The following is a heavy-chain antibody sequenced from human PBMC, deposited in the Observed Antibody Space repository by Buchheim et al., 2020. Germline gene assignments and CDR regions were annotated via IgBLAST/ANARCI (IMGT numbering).Heavy chain of an antibody. D-gene: IGHD3-10*01. J-gene: IGHJ4*02. V-gene: IGHV3-7*01. CDR1: GFTFSNYW. CDR2: IKQDGSEK. Sequence: EVQLVESGGGLVQPGRSLRLSCAASGFTFSNYWMSWVRQAPGKGLEWVANIKQDGSEKYYVDSVKGRFTISRDNAKNSLYLQMNSLRAEDTAVYYCARDGVLLWFGELFDYWGQGTL. CDR3: ARDGVLLWFGELFDY.